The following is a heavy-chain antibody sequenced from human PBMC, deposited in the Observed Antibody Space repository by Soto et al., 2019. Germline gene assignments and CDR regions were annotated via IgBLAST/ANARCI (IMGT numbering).Heavy chain of an antibody. J-gene: IGHJ6*02. V-gene: IGHV4-59*01. CDR3: ASTYYDFWSGYYPPNYYGMDV. D-gene: IGHD3-3*01. CDR1: GGSISSYY. Sequence: PSETLSLTCTVSGGSISSYYWSWIRQPPGKGLEWIGYIYYSGGTNYNPSLKSRVTISVDTSKNQFSLKLSSVTAADTAVYYCASTYYDFWSGYYPPNYYGMDVWGQGTTVTVSS. CDR2: IYYSGGT.